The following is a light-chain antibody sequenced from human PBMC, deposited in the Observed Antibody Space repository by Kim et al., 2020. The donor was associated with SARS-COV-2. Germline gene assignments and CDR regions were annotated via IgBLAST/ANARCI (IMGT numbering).Light chain of an antibody. Sequence: QRVTISCTGSSSNIGAGYVVHWYQQLPGTAPKLLIYGNSNRPSGVPDRFSVSKSGTSASLAITGLQAEDEADYYCQSYDSSLSGVVFGGGTQLTVL. CDR3: QSYDSSLSGVV. J-gene: IGLJ2*01. CDR1: SSNIGAGYV. V-gene: IGLV1-40*01. CDR2: GNS.